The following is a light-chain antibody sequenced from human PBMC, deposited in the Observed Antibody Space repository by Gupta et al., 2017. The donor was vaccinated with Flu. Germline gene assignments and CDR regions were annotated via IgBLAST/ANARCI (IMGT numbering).Light chain of an antibody. J-gene: IGKJ2*01. V-gene: IGKV3-11*01. Sequence: IVLTLSPPTLSMSPCERATLSCRASQSVGTYLAWYQQKPGQPPRLLIYDASNRATGIPARFSGSGSGTDFTLTISSLEPEDFAVYYCQKRSNWPPDTFGQGTRVEI. CDR3: QKRSNWPPDT. CDR2: DAS. CDR1: QSVGTY.